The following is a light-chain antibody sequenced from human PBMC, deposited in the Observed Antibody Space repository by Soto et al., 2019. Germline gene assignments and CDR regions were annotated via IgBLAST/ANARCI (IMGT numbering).Light chain of an antibody. CDR1: SSDVGGYNY. CDR3: ISYRSSNTFEI. CDR2: DVS. Sequence: QSALTQPAALSGSPGQSITISCTGTSSDVGGYNYVSWYQQYPGKAPKLMIYDVSKRPSGVSHRFSGSKSGNAASLTISGLQADDEADYYCISYRSSNTFEIFGGGTKLTVL. V-gene: IGLV2-14*01. J-gene: IGLJ2*01.